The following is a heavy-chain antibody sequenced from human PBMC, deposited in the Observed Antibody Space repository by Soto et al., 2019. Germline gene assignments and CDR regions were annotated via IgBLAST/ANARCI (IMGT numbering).Heavy chain of an antibody. J-gene: IGHJ2*01. CDR2: TSYSGST. V-gene: IGHV4-59*01. CDR1: GGSISSYY. D-gene: IGHD2-15*01. Sequence: QVQLQESGPGLVKPSETLSVTCTVSGGSISSYYWSWIRQPPGKGLEWIGYTSYSGSTNYNPSLKSRVTISADTSKNQFSLKLSSVTSADTGVYYCAGSDCRSGSCSLVELWGRGTLVTVSS. CDR3: AGSDCRSGSCSLVEL.